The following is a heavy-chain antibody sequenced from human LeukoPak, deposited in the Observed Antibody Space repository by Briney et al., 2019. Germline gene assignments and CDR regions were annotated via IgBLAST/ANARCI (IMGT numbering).Heavy chain of an antibody. CDR3: ARGTCGGDCQEVYYYYYGMDV. Sequence: PGGSLRLSCAASGFPFSSYGMHWVRQAPGKGLEWVAVIWYDGSNKYYADSVKGRFTISRDNSKNTLYLQMNSLRAEDTAVYYCARGTCGGDCQEVYYYYYGMDVWGQGTTVTVSS. V-gene: IGHV3-33*01. J-gene: IGHJ6*02. D-gene: IGHD2-21*02. CDR2: IWYDGSNK. CDR1: GFPFSSYG.